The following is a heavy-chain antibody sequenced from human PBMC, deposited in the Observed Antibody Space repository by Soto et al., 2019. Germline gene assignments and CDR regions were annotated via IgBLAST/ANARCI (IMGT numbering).Heavy chain of an antibody. CDR1: GGSISSSSYY. CDR2: IYYSGST. D-gene: IGHD3-22*01. CDR3: ARHYYSPRGGNFDY. V-gene: IGHV4-39*01. Sequence: PSETLSLTCTVSGGSISSSSYYWGWIRQPPGKGLEWIGSIYYSGSTYYNPSLKSRVTISVDTSKNQFSLKLSSATAADTAVYYCARHYYSPRGGNFDYWGQGTLVTVSS. J-gene: IGHJ4*02.